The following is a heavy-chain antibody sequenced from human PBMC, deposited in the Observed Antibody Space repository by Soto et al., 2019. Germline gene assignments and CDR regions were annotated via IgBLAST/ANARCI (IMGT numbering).Heavy chain of an antibody. CDR3: ARQMGRTVNFDY. J-gene: IGHJ4*02. D-gene: IGHD1-26*01. V-gene: IGHV5-51*01. CDR1: GYSSTRYW. Sequence: GESLKISCKGSGYSSTRYWIAWVRQMPGKGLEWMGIIYPDDSDIKYSPSFQGQVTISADKSISTAYLQWRSLKDSDTAMYYCARQMGRTVNFDYWGQRTPVTVSS. CDR2: IYPDDSDI.